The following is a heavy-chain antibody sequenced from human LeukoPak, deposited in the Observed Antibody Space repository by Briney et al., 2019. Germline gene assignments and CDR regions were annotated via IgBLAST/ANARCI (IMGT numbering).Heavy chain of an antibody. Sequence: GGSLRLSCAASEFTFSSYAMSWVRQAPGKGLEWVSTITGSGAATYYADSVRGRFTISRDNSKNTLYLQMNSLRAEDTAVYYCAKFATTYYRGNLDCWGQGALVAVSS. J-gene: IGHJ4*02. CDR1: EFTFSSYA. V-gene: IGHV3-23*01. CDR2: ITGSGAAT. D-gene: IGHD1-1*01. CDR3: AKFATTYYRGNLDC.